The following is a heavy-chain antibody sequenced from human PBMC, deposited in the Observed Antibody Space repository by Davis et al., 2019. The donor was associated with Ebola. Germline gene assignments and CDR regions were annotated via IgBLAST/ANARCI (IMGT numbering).Heavy chain of an antibody. CDR2: IYGEST. Sequence: SETLSLTCIVSGGSISDYFWSWIRQPPGRGLEWIGYIYGESTKYNASLQSRVTISVDTSKNQFSLKLKSVTAADTAVYYCARGIRDGAGDWFDPWGQGTLVTVSS. CDR1: GGSISDYF. D-gene: IGHD2/OR15-2a*01. J-gene: IGHJ5*02. V-gene: IGHV4-59*08. CDR3: ARGIRDGAGDWFDP.